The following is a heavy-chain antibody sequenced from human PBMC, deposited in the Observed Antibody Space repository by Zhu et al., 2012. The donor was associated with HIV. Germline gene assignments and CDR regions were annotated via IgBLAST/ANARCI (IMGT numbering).Heavy chain of an antibody. CDR3: ARVLLWFGESSEAGYYFDY. CDR2: INHSGST. D-gene: IGHD3-10*01. J-gene: IGHJ4*02. V-gene: IGHV4-34*01. Sequence: QVQLQQWGAGLLKPSETLSLTCAVYGGSFSGYYWSWIRQPPGKGLEWIGEINHSGSTNYNPSLKSRLTMSVDTSKNQFSLKLSSVTAADTAVYYCARVLLWFGESSEAGYYFDYWGQGNPGHRLL. CDR1: GGSFSGYY.